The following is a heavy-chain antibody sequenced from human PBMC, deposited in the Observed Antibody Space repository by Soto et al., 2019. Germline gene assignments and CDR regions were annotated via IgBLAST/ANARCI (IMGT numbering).Heavy chain of an antibody. V-gene: IGHV1-69*13. J-gene: IGHJ6*01. CDR3: ARDRYYYGLGGVAYFYGLDV. D-gene: IGHD3-10*01. CDR2: IIPIFGTA. CDR1: GGTFSSYA. Sequence: SVKVSCKASGGTFSSYAISWVRQAPGRGLEWMGGIIPIFGTANYAQKFQGRVTITADESTSTAYMELSSLRSEDTAVYYCARDRYYYGLGGVAYFYGLDVWG.